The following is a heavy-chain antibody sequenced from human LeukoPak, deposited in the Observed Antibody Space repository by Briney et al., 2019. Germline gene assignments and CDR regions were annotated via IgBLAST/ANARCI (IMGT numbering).Heavy chain of an antibody. J-gene: IGHJ5*02. Sequence: SETLSLTCTVSGGSISSYYWSWIRQPPGKGLGWIGYIYYSGSTNYNPSLKSRVTISVDTSKNQFSLKLSSVTAADTAVYYCARATEDIVVVPAAIRFDPWGQGTLVTVSS. CDR2: IYYSGST. D-gene: IGHD2-2*01. V-gene: IGHV4-59*01. CDR3: ARATEDIVVVPAAIRFDP. CDR1: GGSISSYY.